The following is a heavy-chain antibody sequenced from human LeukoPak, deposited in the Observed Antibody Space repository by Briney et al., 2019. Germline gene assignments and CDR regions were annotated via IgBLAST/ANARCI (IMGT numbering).Heavy chain of an antibody. CDR3: STLLH. J-gene: IGHJ4*02. V-gene: IGHV3-15*07. CDR1: GFTFTNAW. Sequence: GGSLRLSCAASGFTFTNAWMNWVRQAPGKGLEWVGRIKSNSDGGTTDYAAPVKGRFTISRDDSKHTVYLQMDSLKIEDTAVYYCSTLLHWGQGALVTVSS. CDR2: IKSNSDGGTT.